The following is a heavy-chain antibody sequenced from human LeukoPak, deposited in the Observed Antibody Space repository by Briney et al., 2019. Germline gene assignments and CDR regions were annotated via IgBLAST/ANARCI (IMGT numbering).Heavy chain of an antibody. D-gene: IGHD6-13*01. CDR1: GFTFSSYA. CDR2: ISYDGSNK. Sequence: GGSLRLSCAASGFTFSSYAMHWVRQAPGKGLEWVAVISYDGSNKYYADSVKGRFTISRDNSKNTLYLQMNSLRAEDTAVYYCARDPENIGSSWYLGWFDPWGQGTLVTVSS. J-gene: IGHJ5*02. V-gene: IGHV3-30*04. CDR3: ARDPENIGSSWYLGWFDP.